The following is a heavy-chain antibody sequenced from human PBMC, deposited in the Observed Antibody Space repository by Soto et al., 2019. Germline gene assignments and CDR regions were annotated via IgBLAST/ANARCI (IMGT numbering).Heavy chain of an antibody. CDR2: IWYDGSNK. CDR3: ARGSYGDYVSYFRIDY. Sequence: PGGSLRLSCAASGFTFSSYGMHGVRQAPGKGLEWVAVIWYDGSNKYYADSVKGRFTISRDNSKNTLYLQMNSLRAEDTAVYYCARGSYGDYVSYFRIDYWCQGTLVTGFS. V-gene: IGHV3-33*01. CDR1: GFTFSSYG. J-gene: IGHJ4*02. D-gene: IGHD4-17*01.